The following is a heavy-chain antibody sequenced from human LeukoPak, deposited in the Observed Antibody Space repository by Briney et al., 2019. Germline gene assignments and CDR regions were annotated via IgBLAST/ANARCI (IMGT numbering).Heavy chain of an antibody. CDR2: IYYSGST. V-gene: IGHV4-59*01. CDR1: GGSISRYY. CDR3: AAGATAFYYFDY. J-gene: IGHJ4*02. D-gene: IGHD1-26*01. Sequence: PSETLSLTCTVSGGSISRYYWSWIRQPPGKGLEGIGYIYYSGSTTYNPSLTSRVTISVDTSKNQFSLRVSSVTAADTAVYYCAAGATAFYYFDYWGQGSLVTVSS.